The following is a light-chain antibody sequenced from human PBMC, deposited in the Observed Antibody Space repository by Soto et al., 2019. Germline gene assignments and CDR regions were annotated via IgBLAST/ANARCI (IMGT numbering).Light chain of an antibody. J-gene: IGKJ4*01. CDR2: GAS. V-gene: IGKV3-20*01. CDR3: QQYGRLPLS. Sequence: EILLTQSPGTLSLSPGDRATLSCRASQSLTSSFLAWYQQKPGQTPRLLIYGASIRATYIPDRFSGSGSGTDFTLTISRLEPEDFAVYFCQQYGRLPLSFGGGTKVEIK. CDR1: QSLTSSF.